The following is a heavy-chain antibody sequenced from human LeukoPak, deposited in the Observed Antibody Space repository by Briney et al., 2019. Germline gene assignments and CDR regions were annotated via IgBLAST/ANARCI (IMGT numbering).Heavy chain of an antibody. Sequence: ASVKASCKPSTYTSTGYYMHWVRQAPEQGREWMGWINPNSGGTNYAQKFDGRVAMTRDTSISTAYTELSRLRSDDTAVYYCARGAPPRYDYGEIDYWGQGTLVTVSS. CDR1: TYTSTGYY. V-gene: IGHV1-2*02. D-gene: IGHD3-16*01. J-gene: IGHJ4*02. CDR2: INPNSGGT. CDR3: ARGAPPRYDYGEIDY.